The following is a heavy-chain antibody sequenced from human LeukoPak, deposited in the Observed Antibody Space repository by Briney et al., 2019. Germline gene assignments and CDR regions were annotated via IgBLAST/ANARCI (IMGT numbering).Heavy chain of an antibody. Sequence: GGSLRLSCAASGFTFDDYAMHWVRQAPGKGLEWGSGISWKSGSIGYADSVKGRFTISRDNAKNSLYLQMNSLRAEDTALYYCAKDDLAGTFRFDPWGQGTLVTVSS. CDR2: ISWKSGSI. D-gene: IGHD6-19*01. CDR1: GFTFDDYA. J-gene: IGHJ5*02. V-gene: IGHV3-9*01. CDR3: AKDDLAGTFRFDP.